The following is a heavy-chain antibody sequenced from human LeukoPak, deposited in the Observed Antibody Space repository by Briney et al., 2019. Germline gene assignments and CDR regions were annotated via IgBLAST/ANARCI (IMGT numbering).Heavy chain of an antibody. D-gene: IGHD2-2*01. V-gene: IGHV3-21*01. CDR3: ARDRQIIVVVPAAMDV. CDR2: ISSSSSYI. Sequence: GRSLRLSCAASGFTFSSYSMNWVRQAPGKGLEWVSSISSSSSYIYYADSVKGRFTISRDNAKNSLYLQMNSLRAEDTAVYHCARDRQIIVVVPAAMDVWGQGTTVTVSS. CDR1: GFTFSSYS. J-gene: IGHJ6*02.